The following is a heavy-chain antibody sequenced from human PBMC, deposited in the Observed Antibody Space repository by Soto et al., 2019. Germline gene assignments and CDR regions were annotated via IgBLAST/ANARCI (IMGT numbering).Heavy chain of an antibody. V-gene: IGHV3-7*01. D-gene: IGHD3-16*02. J-gene: IGHJ4*02. Sequence: GVLLRLCWGAAGFTISDLWMSWVRQAPGKGLEWVANIKQDGSEKYYVDSVKGRFTISRDNAKNSLYLQMNSLRAEDTAVYYCARERGKTEIVFDYWGQGTLVTVSS. CDR2: IKQDGSEK. CDR1: GFTISDLW. CDR3: ARERGKTEIVFDY.